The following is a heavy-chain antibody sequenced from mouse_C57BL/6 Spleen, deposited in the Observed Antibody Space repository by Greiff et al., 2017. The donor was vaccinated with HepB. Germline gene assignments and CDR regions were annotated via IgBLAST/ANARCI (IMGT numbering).Heavy chain of an antibody. CDR3: ARHDGNPFAMDY. CDR2: ISNLAYSI. Sequence: EVQVVESGGGLVQPGGSLKLSCAASGFTFSDYGMAWVRQAPRKGPEWVAFISNLAYSIYYADTVTGRFTISRENAKNTLYLEMSSLRSEDTAMYYCARHDGNPFAMDYWGQGTSVTVSS. V-gene: IGHV5-15*01. CDR1: GFTFSDYG. J-gene: IGHJ4*01. D-gene: IGHD2-1*01.